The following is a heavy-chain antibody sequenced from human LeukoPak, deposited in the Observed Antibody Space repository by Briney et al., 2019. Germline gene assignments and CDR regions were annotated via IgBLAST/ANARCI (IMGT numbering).Heavy chain of an antibody. Sequence: GGSLSLSCAASGFTFTNYAMNWVRQAPGKGLEWDSVISYSGETTYYSDAVKGRFTISRDNSKNTLYLQMNSLRAEDTAVYYCARTYDSSGYDLWYWGQGTLVTVSS. V-gene: IGHV3-23*01. D-gene: IGHD3-22*01. J-gene: IGHJ4*02. CDR2: ISYSGETT. CDR1: GFTFTNYA. CDR3: ARTYDSSGYDLWY.